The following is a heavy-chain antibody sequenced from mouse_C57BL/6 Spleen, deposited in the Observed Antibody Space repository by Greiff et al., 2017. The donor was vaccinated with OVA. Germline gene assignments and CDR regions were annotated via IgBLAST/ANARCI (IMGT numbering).Heavy chain of an antibody. CDR2: IYPGDGDT. Sequence: VKLQQSGPELVKPGASVKISCKASGYAFSSSWMNWVKQRPGKGLEWIGRIYPGDGDTNYNGKFKGKATLAADKSSSTAYMQLSSLTSEDSAVYFCARSDVPSFDYWGQGTTLTVSS. CDR3: ARSDVPSFDY. CDR1: GYAFSSSW. J-gene: IGHJ2*01. V-gene: IGHV1-82*01.